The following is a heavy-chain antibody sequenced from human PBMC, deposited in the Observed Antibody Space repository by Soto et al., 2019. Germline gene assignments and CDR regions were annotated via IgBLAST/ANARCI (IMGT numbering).Heavy chain of an antibody. J-gene: IGHJ6*02. D-gene: IGHD6-19*01. V-gene: IGHV1-69*13. CDR2: ITPIFGTA. CDR1: GGTFSSYA. CDR3: AVSSGWPKYGMDV. Sequence: SVKVSCKASGGTFSSYAIIWVRQAPGQELEWMGGITPIFGTANYAQKFQGRVTITADESTSTAYMELSSLRSEDTAVYYCAVSSGWPKYGMDVWGQGTTVTVSS.